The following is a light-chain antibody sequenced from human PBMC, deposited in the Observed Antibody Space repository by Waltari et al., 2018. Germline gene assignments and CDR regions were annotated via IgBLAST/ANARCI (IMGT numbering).Light chain of an antibody. CDR1: RPTFGDYF. CDR3: GTWDSSLRGGV. V-gene: IGLV1-51*01. J-gene: IGLJ2*01. Sequence: QSVLPQPPSVSAAPGPKVTIPCPGTRPTFGDYFLAWYQQFPGTAPKLLIYDNNKRPSGIPDRFSGSKSGTSATLGITGLQTGDEADYYCGTWDSSLRGGVFGGGTKLTVL. CDR2: DNN.